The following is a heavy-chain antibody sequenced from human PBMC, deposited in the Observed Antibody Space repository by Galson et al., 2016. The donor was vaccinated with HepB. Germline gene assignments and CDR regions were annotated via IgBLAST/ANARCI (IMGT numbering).Heavy chain of an antibody. CDR3: ARGSELGRFDY. CDR2: IWYDGSRQ. CDR1: GITFTTYG. J-gene: IGHJ4*02. D-gene: IGHD7-27*01. Sequence: SLRLSCAATGITFTTYGMHWVRQAPGKGLEWVALIWYDGSRQYYGDSVKGRFTISRDNSKNTVYLQMNSLRAEDTAVYYCARGSELGRFDYWGQGTLVTASS. V-gene: IGHV3-33*01.